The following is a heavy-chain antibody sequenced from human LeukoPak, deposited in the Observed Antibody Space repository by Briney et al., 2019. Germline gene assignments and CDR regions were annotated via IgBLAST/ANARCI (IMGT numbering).Heavy chain of an antibody. D-gene: IGHD1-26*01. J-gene: IGHJ6*03. CDR3: ARGRWELLQYYYYYMDV. CDR1: GGSFSGYY. Sequence: PSETLSLTCAVYGGSFSGYYWSWIRQPPGKGLEWIGYIYYSGSTNYNPSLKSRVTISVDTSKNQFSLKLSSVTAADTAVYYCARGRWELLQYYYYYMDVWGKGTTVTISS. V-gene: IGHV4-59*01. CDR2: IYYSGST.